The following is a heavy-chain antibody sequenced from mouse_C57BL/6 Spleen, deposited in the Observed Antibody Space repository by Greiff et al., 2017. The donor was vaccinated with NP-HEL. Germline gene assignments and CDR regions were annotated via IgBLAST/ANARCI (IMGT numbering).Heavy chain of an antibody. D-gene: IGHD4-1*01. CDR1: GYSITSGYD. CDR2: ISYSGST. J-gene: IGHJ3*01. CDR3: AREGTGAFAY. Sequence: EVQLQQSGPGMVKPSQSLSLTCTVTGYSITSGYDWHWIRHFPGNKLEWMGYISYSGSTNYNPSLKSRISITHDTSKNHFFLKLNSVTTEDTATYYCAREGTGAFAYWGQGTLVTVSA. V-gene: IGHV3-1*01.